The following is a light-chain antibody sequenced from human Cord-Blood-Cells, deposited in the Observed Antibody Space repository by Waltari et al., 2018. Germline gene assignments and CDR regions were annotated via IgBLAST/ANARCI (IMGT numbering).Light chain of an antibody. CDR2: AVS. CDR3: QQVYSTPIT. V-gene: IGKV1-39*01. CDR1: QSISSY. J-gene: IGKJ5*01. Sequence: DIQMTQSPSSLSASVRDTVPITCRASQSISSYLNWYQQKPGRAPKLLIYAVSSLQSVVQSRFSGSGSRTDFSLTISSPQPEDSATPCCQQVYSTPITICPVTRLVIK.